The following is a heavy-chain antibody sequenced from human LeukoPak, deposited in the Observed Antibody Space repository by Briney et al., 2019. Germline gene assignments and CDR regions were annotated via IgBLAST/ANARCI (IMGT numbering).Heavy chain of an antibody. V-gene: IGHV4-39*01. CDR2: IFYSGST. Sequence: PSETLSLTCTVSSGSIRSSSYYWGWIRQPPGKGLEWIGSIFYSGSTYYNPSLKSRVTMSVDTSKNQFSLKLSSVTAADTAVYYCARLNGGWYDHYFDYWGQGTLVTVSS. J-gene: IGHJ4*02. CDR1: SGSIRSSSYY. D-gene: IGHD6-19*01. CDR3: ARLNGGWYDHYFDY.